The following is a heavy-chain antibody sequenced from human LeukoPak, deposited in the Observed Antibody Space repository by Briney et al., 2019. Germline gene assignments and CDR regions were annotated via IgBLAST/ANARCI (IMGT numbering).Heavy chain of an antibody. D-gene: IGHD2-8*01. V-gene: IGHV3-23*01. CDR3: AKYAITSRSWFDP. CDR1: GFTFNTHA. Sequence: GGSLRLSCAASGFTFNTHAMSWVRQAPGKGLERVSTISGGGDIIYYADSVKGRFTISRDNSKNTLNLRMNSLRAEDTAIYYCAKYAITSRSWFDPWGQGTLVTVSS. CDR2: ISGGGDII. J-gene: IGHJ5*02.